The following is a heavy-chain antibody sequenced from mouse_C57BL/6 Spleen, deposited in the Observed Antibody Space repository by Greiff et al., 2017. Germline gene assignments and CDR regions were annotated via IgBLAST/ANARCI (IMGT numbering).Heavy chain of an antibody. J-gene: IGHJ4*01. D-gene: IGHD1-1*02. CDR2: IWSDGST. CDR1: GFSLTSYG. V-gene: IGHV2-6-2*01. Sequence: VSGFSLTSYGVHWVRQPPGKGLEWLVVIWSDGSTTYNSALKSRLGISKDNSKSQVFLKMNSLQTDDTAVYYCARHSIYGAMDDWGQGISVTVSS. CDR3: ARHSIYGAMDD.